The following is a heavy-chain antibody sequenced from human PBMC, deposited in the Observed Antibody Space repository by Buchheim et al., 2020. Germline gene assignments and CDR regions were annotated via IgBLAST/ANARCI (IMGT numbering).Heavy chain of an antibody. CDR3: ARGGSGFPGWFDP. CDR1: GGTFSSYT. Sequence: QVQLVQSGAEVKKPGSSVKVSCKASGGTFSSYTISWVRQAPGQGLEWMGRIIPILGIANYAQKFQGRVTITADKSTSTAYMELSSLGSGDTAGYYCARGGSGFPGWFDPWGQGTL. J-gene: IGHJ5*02. D-gene: IGHD6-19*01. V-gene: IGHV1-69*02. CDR2: IIPILGIA.